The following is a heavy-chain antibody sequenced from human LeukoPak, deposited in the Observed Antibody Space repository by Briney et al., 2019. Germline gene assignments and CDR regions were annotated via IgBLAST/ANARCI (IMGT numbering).Heavy chain of an antibody. J-gene: IGHJ4*02. CDR3: AGGVNYFDY. CDR2: INQDGSEK. D-gene: IGHD4-23*01. Sequence: GGSLRLSCAASGFSFSSYDMNWVRQAPGKGLEWVANINQDGSEKYYVDSVKGRFAISRDNAKNSLYLQMNSLRAEDTAVYYCAGGVNYFDYWGQGTLVTVSS. V-gene: IGHV3-7*04. CDR1: GFSFSSYD.